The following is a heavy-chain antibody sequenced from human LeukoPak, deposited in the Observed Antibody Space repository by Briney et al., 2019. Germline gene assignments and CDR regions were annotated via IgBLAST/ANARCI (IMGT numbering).Heavy chain of an antibody. D-gene: IGHD3-10*02. CDR3: AKVFRGSQYFQH. CDR2: ISWNSGSI. V-gene: IGHV3-9*01. Sequence: GGSLRLSCAASGFTFDDYAMHWVRQAPGKGLEWVSGISWNSGSIGYADSVKGRFTISRDNAKNSLYLQMNSLRAEDTALYYCAKVFRGSQYFQHWGQGTLVTVSS. J-gene: IGHJ1*01. CDR1: GFTFDDYA.